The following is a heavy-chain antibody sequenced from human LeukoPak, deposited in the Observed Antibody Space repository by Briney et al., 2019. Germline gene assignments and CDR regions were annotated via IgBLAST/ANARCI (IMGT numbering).Heavy chain of an antibody. V-gene: IGHV1-69*06. CDR2: IIPIFGTA. J-gene: IGHJ4*02. Sequence: SVKVSCKASGGTFSSYAISWVRQAPGQGLEWMGGIIPIFGTANYAQKFQGRVTITADKSTSTAYMELSSLRSEDTAVYYCARNNEYSSIAFHYWGQGTLVTVSS. CDR1: GGTFSSYA. CDR3: ARNNEYSSIAFHY. D-gene: IGHD6-6*01.